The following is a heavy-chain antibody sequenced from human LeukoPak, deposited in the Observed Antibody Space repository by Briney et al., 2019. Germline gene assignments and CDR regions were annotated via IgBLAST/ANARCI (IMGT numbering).Heavy chain of an antibody. V-gene: IGHV3-11*01. CDR3: AGGYGSGSYSA. J-gene: IGHJ5*02. CDR2: ISYTGS. D-gene: IGHD3-10*01. CDR1: GFTFSNYY. Sequence: GGSLRLSCAASGFTFSNYYMSWIRQAPGKGLEWISFISYTGSSYADSVKGRFTISRDNAESSLYLQMNSLRVEDTAVYYCAGGYGSGSYSAWGQGTLVTVSS.